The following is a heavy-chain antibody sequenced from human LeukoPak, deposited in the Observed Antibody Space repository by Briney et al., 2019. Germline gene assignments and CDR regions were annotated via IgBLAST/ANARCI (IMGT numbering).Heavy chain of an antibody. CDR3: ARGSRRYYDILTGHRTYYYYGMDV. CDR2: IYHSGST. D-gene: IGHD3-9*01. CDR1: GGSISGGGYS. J-gene: IGHJ6*02. Sequence: SQTLSLTCAVSGGSISGGGYSWSWIRQPPGKGLEWIGYIYHSGSTYYNPSLKSRVTISVNRSKNQFSLKLSSVTAADTAVYYCARGSRRYYDILTGHRTYYYYGMDVWGQGTTVTVSS. V-gene: IGHV4-30-2*01.